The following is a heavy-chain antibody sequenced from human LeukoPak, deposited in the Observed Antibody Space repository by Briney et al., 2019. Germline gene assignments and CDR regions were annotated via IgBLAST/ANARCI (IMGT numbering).Heavy chain of an antibody. CDR2: IYYSGAS. V-gene: IGHV4-59*08. CDR1: GGSISNYY. CDR3: ARFGITVVRGGKYYFDY. Sequence: SETLSLTCTVSGGSISNYYWSWIRQPPGKGLEWIGHIYYSGASKYNPSLKSRITISVDTSKNQFSLMLSSVTAADTAVYYCARFGITVVRGGKYYFDYWGQGTLVTVSS. D-gene: IGHD3-10*01. J-gene: IGHJ4*02.